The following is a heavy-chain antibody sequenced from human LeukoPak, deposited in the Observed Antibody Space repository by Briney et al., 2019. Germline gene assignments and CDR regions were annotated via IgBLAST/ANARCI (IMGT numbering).Heavy chain of an antibody. CDR3: AHTTLGYCSSTSCYALGWFDP. CDR2: IYWNDDK. Sequence: SGPTLVNPTQTLTLTCTFSGISLSTSGVGVGWIRQPPGKALEWLALIYWNDDKRYSPSLKSRLTITKDTSKNQVVLTMTNMDPVDTATYYCAHTTLGYCSSTSCYALGWFDPWGQGTLVTVSS. CDR1: GISLSTSGVG. D-gene: IGHD2-2*01. J-gene: IGHJ5*02. V-gene: IGHV2-5*01.